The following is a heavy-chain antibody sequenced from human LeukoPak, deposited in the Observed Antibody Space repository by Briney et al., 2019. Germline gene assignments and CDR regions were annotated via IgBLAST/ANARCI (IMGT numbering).Heavy chain of an antibody. J-gene: IGHJ4*02. CDR3: ARGARDYDSSGLSTYFDY. CDR2: IYYSGST. CDR1: GGSISISSYY. D-gene: IGHD3-22*01. Sequence: SETLSLTCTVSGGSISISSYYWGWIRQPPGKGLEWIGSIYYSGSTSYNPSLKSRVTISVDTSKNQFSLRLSSVTAADTAVYYCARGARDYDSSGLSTYFDYWGQGTLVTVSS. V-gene: IGHV4-39*01.